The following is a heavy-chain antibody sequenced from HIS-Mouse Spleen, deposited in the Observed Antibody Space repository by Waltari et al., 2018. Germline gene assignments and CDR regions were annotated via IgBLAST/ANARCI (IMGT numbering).Heavy chain of an antibody. V-gene: IGHV3-30*18. J-gene: IGHJ1*01. CDR2: ISYDGSNK. Sequence: QVQLVESGGGVVQPGRSLRLSCAASGFTFSSYGMHWVRQAPGKGLEWVAVISYDGSNKYYADSVKGRFTISRDNSKNTLYLQMNSLRAEDTAVYYCAKEGSGSKGPEYFQHWGQGTLVTVSS. CDR3: AKEGSGSKGPEYFQH. CDR1: GFTFSSYG. D-gene: IGHD1-26*01.